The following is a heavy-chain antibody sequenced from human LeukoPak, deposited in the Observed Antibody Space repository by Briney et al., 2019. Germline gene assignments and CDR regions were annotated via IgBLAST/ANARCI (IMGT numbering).Heavy chain of an antibody. CDR2: INHSGST. CDR1: GGSFSDYY. J-gene: IGHJ4*02. Sequence: PSETLSLTCAVYGGSFSDYYWSWIRQPPGKGLEWIGEINHSGSTNYNPSLKSRVTISVDTSKNQFSLKLSSVTAADTAVYYCARNSFSYGFDYWGQGTLVTVSS. V-gene: IGHV4-34*01. D-gene: IGHD3-10*01. CDR3: ARNSFSYGFDY.